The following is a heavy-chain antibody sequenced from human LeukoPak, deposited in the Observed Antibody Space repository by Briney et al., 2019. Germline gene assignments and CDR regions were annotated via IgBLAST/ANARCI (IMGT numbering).Heavy chain of an antibody. J-gene: IGHJ4*02. CDR2: IYYSGST. D-gene: IGHD3-3*01. V-gene: IGHV4-59*01. CDR3: ARGPSPGVGIRLFDY. Sequence: ASETLSLTCTVSGGSISSYYWSWIRQPPGKGLEWIGYIYYSGSTNYNPSLKSRVTISVDTSKNQFSLKLSSVTAADTAVYYCARGPSPGVGIRLFDYWGQGTLVTVSS. CDR1: GGSISSYY.